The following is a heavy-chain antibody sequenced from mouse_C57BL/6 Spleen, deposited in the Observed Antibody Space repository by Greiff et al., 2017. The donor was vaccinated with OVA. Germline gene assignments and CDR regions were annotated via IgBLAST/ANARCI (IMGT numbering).Heavy chain of an antibody. CDR2: ISSGSSTI. CDR1: GFTFSDYG. J-gene: IGHJ2*01. CDR3: AREGLRNFDY. D-gene: IGHD2-4*01. V-gene: IGHV5-17*01. Sequence: EVHLVESGGGLVKPGGSLKLSCAASGFTFSDYGMHWVRQAPEKGLEWVAYISSGSSTIYYADTVKGRFTISRDNAKNTLFLQMTSLRSEDTAMYYCAREGLRNFDYWGQGTTLTVSS.